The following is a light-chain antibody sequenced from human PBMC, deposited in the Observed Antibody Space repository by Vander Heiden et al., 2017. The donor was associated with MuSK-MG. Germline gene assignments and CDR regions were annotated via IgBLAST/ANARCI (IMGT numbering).Light chain of an antibody. CDR1: KLGDKY. CDR2: RDN. Sequence: SYALTQPPSVSVSPGQTASITGSGDKLGDKYACRYERKPGQSPVLVIYRDNRRRSGIPERFSGSNSGNTANLTISGTQAMDEADYYCQAWDSSTVVFGGGTKLTVL. V-gene: IGLV3-1*01. CDR3: QAWDSSTVV. J-gene: IGLJ2*01.